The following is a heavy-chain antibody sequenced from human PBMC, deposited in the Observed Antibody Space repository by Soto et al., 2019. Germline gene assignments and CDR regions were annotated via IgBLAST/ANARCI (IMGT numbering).Heavy chain of an antibody. V-gene: IGHV6-1*01. CDR3: ARVLYNWNYVADYYCCYGKDV. Sequence: SQTLSLTCAISGDSVSSNSAAWNWIRQSPSRGLEWLGRTYYRSKWYNDYAVSVKSRITINPDTSKNQFSLQLNSVTPEDTAVYYCARVLYNWNYVADYYCCYGKDVWGQGTTVTVSS. J-gene: IGHJ6*02. D-gene: IGHD1-7*01. CDR2: TYYRSKWYN. CDR1: GDSVSSNSAA.